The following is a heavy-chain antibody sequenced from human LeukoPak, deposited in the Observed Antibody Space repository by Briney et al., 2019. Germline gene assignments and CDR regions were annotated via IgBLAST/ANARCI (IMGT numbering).Heavy chain of an antibody. CDR2: IYTSGST. CDR1: GGSISSGSYY. J-gene: IGHJ4*02. V-gene: IGHV4-61*02. Sequence: PSETLSLTCTVSGGSISSGSYYWSWIRQPAGKGLEWIGRIYTSGSTNYNPSLKSRVTISVDTSKNQFSLKLSSVTAADTAVYYCARVTVRLYCSGGSCYILDYWGQGTLVTVSS. CDR3: ARVTVRLYCSGGSCYILDY. D-gene: IGHD2-15*01.